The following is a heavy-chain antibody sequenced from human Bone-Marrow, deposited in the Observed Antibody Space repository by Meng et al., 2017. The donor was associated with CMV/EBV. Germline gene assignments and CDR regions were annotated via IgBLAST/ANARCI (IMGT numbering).Heavy chain of an antibody. CDR1: GGSISSYY. CDR3: ARDLNYDFWSGYWILGPDY. CDR2: IYYSGST. J-gene: IGHJ4*02. V-gene: IGHV4-59*01. D-gene: IGHD3-3*01. Sequence: SETLSLTCTVSGGSISSYYWSWIRQPPGKGLEWIGYIYYSGSTNYNPSLKSRVTISVDTSKNQFSLKLSSVTAADTAVYYCARDLNYDFWSGYWILGPDYWGQGALVTVSS.